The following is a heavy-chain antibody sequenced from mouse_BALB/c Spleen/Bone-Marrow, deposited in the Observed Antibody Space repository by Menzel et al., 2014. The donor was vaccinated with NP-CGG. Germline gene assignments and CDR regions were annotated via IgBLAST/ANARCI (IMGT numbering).Heavy chain of an antibody. D-gene: IGHD2-14*01. CDR1: GLSLTNYG. CDR3: AKQDYYRYDYAMDY. J-gene: IGHJ4*01. V-gene: IGHV2-3*01. Sequence: VKLMESGTGLVAPSQSLSITCTVSGLSLTNYGVSWVRQPPGKGLEWLGVIWGDGSTNYHSALISRLSISKDNSKSQVFLKLNSLQTDDTATYYCAKQDYYRYDYAMDYWGQGTSVTVSS. CDR2: IWGDGST.